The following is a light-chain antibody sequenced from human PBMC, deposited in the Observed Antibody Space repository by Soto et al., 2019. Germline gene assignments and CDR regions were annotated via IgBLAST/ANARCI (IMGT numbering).Light chain of an antibody. CDR3: QQYNSYWT. CDR1: QSISSY. Sequence: DIPMTQSPSSLSASVGDRVTITCRASQSISSYLNWYQQKPGKAPKFLIYDASSLESGVPSRFSGSGSGTEFTLTISSLQPDDFATYYCQQYNSYWTFGQGTKVDNK. V-gene: IGKV1-5*01. J-gene: IGKJ1*01. CDR2: DAS.